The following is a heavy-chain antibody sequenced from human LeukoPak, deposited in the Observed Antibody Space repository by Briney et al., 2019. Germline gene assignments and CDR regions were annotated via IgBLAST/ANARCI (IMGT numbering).Heavy chain of an antibody. CDR2: ISGSGDRT. D-gene: IGHD3-16*01. V-gene: IGHV3-23*01. Sequence: PGGSLRLSCAASGFTFSSYVMTWVRQAPGKGLEWVSSISGSGDRTYYADSVKGRFTISRDNSKNTLHLQMNSLRAEDTAVYYCARGGGPVYFDYWGQGTLVTVSS. J-gene: IGHJ4*02. CDR3: ARGGGPVYFDY. CDR1: GFTFSSYV.